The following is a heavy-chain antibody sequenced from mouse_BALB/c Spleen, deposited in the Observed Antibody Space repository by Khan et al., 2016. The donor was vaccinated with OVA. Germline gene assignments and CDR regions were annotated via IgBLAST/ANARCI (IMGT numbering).Heavy chain of an antibody. CDR1: GFSLTTYG. D-gene: IGHD2-10*01. CDR2: KLSYGTT. V-gene: IGHV2-6-1*01. CDR3: ARQPYYHYNIMDY. J-gene: IGHJ4*01. Sequence: QVQLKQSGPGLAAPSQSLSITCTISGFSLTTYGVHWVRQPPGKGLECRVVKLSYGTTKHNSALKSRLTITKDNSQRQVFLKMNSLQTDDTAIYFCARQPYYHYNIMDYWGQGTSVTVSS.